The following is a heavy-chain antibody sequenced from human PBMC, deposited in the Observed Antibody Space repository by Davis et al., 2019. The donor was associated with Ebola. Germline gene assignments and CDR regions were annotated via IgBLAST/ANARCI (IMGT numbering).Heavy chain of an antibody. V-gene: IGHV4-34*01. CDR1: GGSLSGYY. CDR2: INHSGST. J-gene: IGHJ4*02. Sequence: PSETLSLTCTVYGGSLSGYYWSWIRQPPGKGLEWIGEINHSGSTNYNPSLKSRVTISVDTSKNQFSLKLSSVTAADTAVYYCARDVYGGTKPFDYWGQGTLVTVSS. CDR3: ARDVYGGTKPFDY. D-gene: IGHD4-23*01.